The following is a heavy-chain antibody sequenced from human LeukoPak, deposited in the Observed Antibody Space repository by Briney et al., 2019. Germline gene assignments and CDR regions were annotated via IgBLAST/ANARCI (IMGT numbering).Heavy chain of an antibody. CDR2: IYHSGST. CDR3: ARDSPIHIAAAGKVWFDP. Sequence: SETLSLTCTVSGYSISSGYYWGWIRQPPGKGLEWIGSIYHSGSTYYNPSLKSRVTISVDTSKNQFSLKLSSVTAADTAVYYCARDSPIHIAAAGKVWFDPWGQGTLVTVSS. J-gene: IGHJ5*02. V-gene: IGHV4-38-2*02. CDR1: GYSISSGYY. D-gene: IGHD6-13*01.